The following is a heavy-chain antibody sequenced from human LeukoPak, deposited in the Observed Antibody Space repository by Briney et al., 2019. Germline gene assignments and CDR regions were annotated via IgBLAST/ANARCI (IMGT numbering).Heavy chain of an antibody. D-gene: IGHD4-17*01. Sequence: PGGSLRLSCAASGFTFSSYGMHWVRQAPGKGLEWLAFIRYDGSNKDYADSVKSRFTSSRDNSKNTLYLQMNSLRAEDTAVYYCAKGVKGLDYGDFFFDYWGQGTLVTVSS. CDR1: GFTFSSYG. V-gene: IGHV3-30*02. J-gene: IGHJ4*02. CDR3: AKGVKGLDYGDFFFDY. CDR2: IRYDGSNK.